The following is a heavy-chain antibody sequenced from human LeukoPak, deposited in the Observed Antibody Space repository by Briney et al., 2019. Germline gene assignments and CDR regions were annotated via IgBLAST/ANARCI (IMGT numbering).Heavy chain of an antibody. CDR1: GFTFSSNA. J-gene: IGHJ4*02. D-gene: IGHD2-2*01. Sequence: GGSLRLSCPASGFTFSSNAMSWVRQAPGKGLEWVSGISGSGGNTYYADSVKGRFTISRDNSKNTLYVQMNSLRAEDTAVYYCAIGSTSPHWGQGTLVTVSS. CDR3: AIGSTSPH. V-gene: IGHV3-23*01. CDR2: ISGSGGNT.